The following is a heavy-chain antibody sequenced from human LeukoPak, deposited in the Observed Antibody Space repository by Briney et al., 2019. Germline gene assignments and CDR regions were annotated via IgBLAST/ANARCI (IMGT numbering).Heavy chain of an antibody. J-gene: IGHJ6*03. CDR2: ISYRSSDI. CDR1: GFTLSSYN. V-gene: IGHV3-21*01. CDR3: ARVYSSSWYSGYLYMDV. D-gene: IGHD6-13*01. Sequence: GGSLRLSCAASGFTLSSYNMKWVRQAPGKGLEWVSSISYRSSDIEYADSVKGRFTISRDNGKKSLYLRMNSLRAEDTAVYYCARVYSSSWYSGYLYMDVWGKGTTVTVSS.